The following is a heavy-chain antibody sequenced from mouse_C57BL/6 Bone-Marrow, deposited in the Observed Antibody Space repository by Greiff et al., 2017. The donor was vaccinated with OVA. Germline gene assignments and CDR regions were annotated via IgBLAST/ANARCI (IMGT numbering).Heavy chain of an antibody. CDR1: GFSLTSYG. CDR2: IWRGGST. J-gene: IGHJ4*01. V-gene: IGHV2-2*01. CDR3: ARSLYSPHAMDY. Sequence: VKLMESGPGLVQPSQSLSITCTVSGFSLTSYGVHWVRQSPGKGLEWLGVIWRGGSTDYNADFISRLSISKDTSNSQVCFQMNILHAYDTAIYYCARSLYSPHAMDYWGQGTSVTVSS. D-gene: IGHD2-1*01.